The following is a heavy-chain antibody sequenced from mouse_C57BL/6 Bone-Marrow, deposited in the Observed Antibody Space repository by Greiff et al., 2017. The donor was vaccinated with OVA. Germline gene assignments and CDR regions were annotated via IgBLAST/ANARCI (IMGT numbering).Heavy chain of an antibody. J-gene: IGHJ4*01. CDR1: GFTFSDFY. Sequence: EVNVVESGGGLVQSGRSLRLSCATSGFTFSDFYMEWVRQAPGKGLEWIAASRNKANDYTTEYSASVKGLYIVSRDTYQSILYLQMNALRAEDTAIYYCARDAIYYDYYYAMDYWGQGTSVTVSS. D-gene: IGHD2-4*01. CDR2: SRNKANDYTT. CDR3: ARDAIYYDYYYAMDY. V-gene: IGHV7-1*01.